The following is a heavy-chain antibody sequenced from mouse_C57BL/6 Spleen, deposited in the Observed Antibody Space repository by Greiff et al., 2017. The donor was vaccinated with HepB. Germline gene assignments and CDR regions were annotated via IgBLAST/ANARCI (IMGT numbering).Heavy chain of an antibody. Sequence: EVQLVESGPGLVKPSQSLSLTCSVTGYSITSGYYWNWIRQFPGNKLEWMGYISYDGSNNYNPSLKNRISITRDTSKNQFFLKLNSVTTEDTATYYCAREESSLFAYWGQGTLVTVSA. CDR3: AREESSLFAY. D-gene: IGHD1-1*01. V-gene: IGHV3-6*01. CDR1: GYSITSGYY. J-gene: IGHJ3*01. CDR2: ISYDGSN.